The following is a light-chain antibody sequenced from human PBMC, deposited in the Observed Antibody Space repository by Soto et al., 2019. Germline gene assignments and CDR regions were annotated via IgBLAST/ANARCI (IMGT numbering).Light chain of an antibody. CDR1: QNVRSY. CDR2: ETS. Sequence: DTQMTQSPSSLSASVGDRVTITCRASQNVRSYVNWYQQIPGKAPKLLIYETSTLHSGVPSTFSGDGYGTHFTLSISSLHTEDFETYYCQKTFSTPRTFGPGT. CDR3: QKTFSTPRT. V-gene: IGKV1-39*01. J-gene: IGKJ3*01.